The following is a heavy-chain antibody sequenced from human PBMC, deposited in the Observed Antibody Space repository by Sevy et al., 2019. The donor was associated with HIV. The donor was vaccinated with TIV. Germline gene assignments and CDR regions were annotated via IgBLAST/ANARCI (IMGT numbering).Heavy chain of an antibody. V-gene: IGHV3-11*01. J-gene: IGHJ4*02. D-gene: IGHD1-26*01. CDR3: ARDQNSGSYVEGPYY. CDR2: ISSSGSTI. Sequence: GGSLRLSCAASGFTFSDYYMSWIRQAPGKGLEWVSYISSSGSTIYYADSVKGRFTISRDNAKNSLYLQMNSLEAEDTAVYYCARDQNSGSYVEGPYYWGQGTLVTVSS. CDR1: GFTFSDYY.